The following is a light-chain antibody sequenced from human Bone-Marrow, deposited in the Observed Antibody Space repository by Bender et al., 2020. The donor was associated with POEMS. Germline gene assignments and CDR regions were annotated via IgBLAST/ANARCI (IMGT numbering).Light chain of an antibody. CDR3: CSLAGNYAV. V-gene: IGLV2-14*01. CDR1: GSDVGRYNY. CDR2: DVS. Sequence: QSALTQPASVSGSPGQSITMSCTGTGSDVGRYNYVSWYQQHPGKAPKLLIYDVSDRPSGISNRFSASKSGNTASLTISGLQAEDEADYYCCSLAGNYAVFGTGTTVTVL. J-gene: IGLJ1*01.